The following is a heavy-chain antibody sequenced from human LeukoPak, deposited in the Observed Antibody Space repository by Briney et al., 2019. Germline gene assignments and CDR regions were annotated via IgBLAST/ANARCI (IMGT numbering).Heavy chain of an antibody. CDR3: AREDSSGYYSPFDY. J-gene: IGHJ4*02. V-gene: IGHV7-4-1*02. D-gene: IGHD3-22*01. CDR2: INTNTGNP. CDR1: GYTFTSYD. Sequence: ASVKVSCKASGYTFTSYDINWVRQATGQGLEWMGWINTNTGNPTYAQGFTGRFVFSLDTSVSTAYLQISSLKAEDTAVYYCAREDSSGYYSPFDYWGQGTLVTVSS.